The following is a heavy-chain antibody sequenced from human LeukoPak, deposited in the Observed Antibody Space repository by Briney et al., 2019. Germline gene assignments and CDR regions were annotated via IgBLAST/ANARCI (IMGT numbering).Heavy chain of an antibody. CDR1: GGSISNYY. CDR2: INYSGSN. V-gene: IGHV4-59*01. CDR3: ARDNTGCIDY. J-gene: IGHJ4*02. D-gene: IGHD2-8*02. Sequence: PSETLSLTCTVSGVSGGSISNYYWNWIQQPPGKGLEWIGYINYSGSNNYNPSIKSRVTMSVDTYKNQVSLKLTSVTAADTAVYYCARDNTGCIDYWGQGTLVTVSP.